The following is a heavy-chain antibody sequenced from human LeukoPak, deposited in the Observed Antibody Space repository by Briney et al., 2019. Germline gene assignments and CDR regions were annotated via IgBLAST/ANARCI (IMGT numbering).Heavy chain of an antibody. D-gene: IGHD3-10*01. CDR1: GGSFSGYY. Sequence: SETLSLTCAVYGGSFSGYYWSWIRQPPGKGLEWIGEINYSGSTNYNPSLKSRVTISVDTSKNQFSLKLSSVTAADTAVYYCARGGFFYGSGSYYDYWGQGTLVTVSS. CDR3: ARGGFFYGSGSYYDY. J-gene: IGHJ4*02. V-gene: IGHV4-34*01. CDR2: INYSGST.